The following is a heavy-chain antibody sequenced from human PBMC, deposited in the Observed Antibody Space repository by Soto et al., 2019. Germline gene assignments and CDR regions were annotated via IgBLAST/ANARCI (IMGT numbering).Heavy chain of an antibody. D-gene: IGHD4-17*01. J-gene: IGHJ5*02. CDR1: GFTFSSYA. V-gene: IGHV3-23*01. CDR2: ISGSCGST. CDR3: ANHYGDYVNWFDP. Sequence: GSLRLSCAASGFTFSSYAMSWVRQAPGKGLEWVSAISGSCGSTYYADSVKGRFTISRDNSKNTLYLQMNSLRAEDTAVYYCANHYGDYVNWFDPWGQGTLVTVSS.